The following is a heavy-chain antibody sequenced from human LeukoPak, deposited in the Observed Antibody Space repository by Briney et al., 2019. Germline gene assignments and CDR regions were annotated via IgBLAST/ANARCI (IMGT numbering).Heavy chain of an antibody. V-gene: IGHV3-74*01. D-gene: IGHD5-24*01. Sequence: GGSLRLSCAVSGFTFSGHWMSWVRHAPGKGLVWVSSTNSDGSSTGYTDSVKGRFTVSRDNAKNTLYLQMNSLRAEDTAVYYCARARWYSSDYWGQGTLVTVSS. J-gene: IGHJ4*02. CDR3: ARARWYSSDY. CDR1: GFTFSGHW. CDR2: TNSDGSST.